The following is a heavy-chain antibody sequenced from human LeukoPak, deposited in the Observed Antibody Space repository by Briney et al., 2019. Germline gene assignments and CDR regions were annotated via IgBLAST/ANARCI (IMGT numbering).Heavy chain of an antibody. CDR2: IYSSGST. CDR1: GVSVISYY. D-gene: IGHD2-2*01. J-gene: IGHJ5*02. CDR3: ARDLPTAYCSSTTCYFNWLDP. Sequence: SETLSLTCTVSGVSVISYYWSWIRQPAGKGLEWIGRIYSSGSTNYNPSLKSRVTMSVDTSKNQFSLSLTSVTAADTAVYYCARDLPTAYCSSTTCYFNWLDPWGQGTLVTVSS. V-gene: IGHV4-4*07.